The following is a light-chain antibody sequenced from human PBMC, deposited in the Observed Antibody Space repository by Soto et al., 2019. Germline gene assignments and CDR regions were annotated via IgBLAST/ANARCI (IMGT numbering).Light chain of an antibody. J-gene: IGKJ2*01. CDR1: QSVLYSSNNKNY. Sequence: DIVMTQSPDSLAVSLGERATINCKSSQSVLYSSNNKNYLAWYQQRPGPPPKLLISWASTREFGVPERFSGSRSGTDFTLAISSRQAEDVAVYYCQQYYSIPYTFGQGTELEIK. V-gene: IGKV4-1*01. CDR2: WAS. CDR3: QQYYSIPYT.